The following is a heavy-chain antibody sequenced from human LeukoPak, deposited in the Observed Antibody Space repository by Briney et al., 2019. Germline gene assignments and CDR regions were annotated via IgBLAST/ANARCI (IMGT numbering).Heavy chain of an antibody. CDR1: GYTFTGYY. J-gene: IGHJ4*02. D-gene: IGHD6-13*01. V-gene: IGHV1-2*02. CDR2: INPNSGGT. CDR3: ARDLGVAAALAIDY. Sequence: ASVKVSCKASGYTFTGYYMHWVRQAPGQGLEWMGWINPNSGGTNYAQKFQGRVTMTRDTSISTAYMELSRLRSDDTAVYYCARDLGVAAALAIDYWGQGTLVTVSS.